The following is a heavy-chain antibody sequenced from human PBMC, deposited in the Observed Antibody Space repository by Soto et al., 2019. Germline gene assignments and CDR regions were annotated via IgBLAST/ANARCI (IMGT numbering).Heavy chain of an antibody. CDR1: GGSISSYY. CDR3: ASLRTGYSRGDYFDY. J-gene: IGHJ4*02. V-gene: IGHV4-59*01. CDR2: IYYSGST. Sequence: PSETLSLTCTVSGGSISSYYWSWIQQPPGKGLELIGYIYYSGSTNYNPSLKSRVTISLDTSKNQFSLKLSSVTAADTAVYYCASLRTGYSRGDYFDYWGQGTLVTVSS. D-gene: IGHD6-13*01.